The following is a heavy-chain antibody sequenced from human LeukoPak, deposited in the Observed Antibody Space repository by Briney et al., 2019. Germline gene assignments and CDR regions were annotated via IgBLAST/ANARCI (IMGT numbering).Heavy chain of an antibody. CDR3: TTGNP. CDR2: MKSKPEGGTT. J-gene: IGHJ5*02. CDR1: GFTFVNAS. Sequence: GGSLRLSCLTSGFTFVNASMSWVRQAPGKGLEWVGLMKSKPEGGTTFYAAPVKNRFSISRDDSRNTRYLQMNSLTIGDTGVYYCTTGNPWGQGTLVTVSS. V-gene: IGHV3-15*01.